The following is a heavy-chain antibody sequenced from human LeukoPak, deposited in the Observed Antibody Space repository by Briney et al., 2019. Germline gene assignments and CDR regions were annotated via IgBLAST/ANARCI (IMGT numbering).Heavy chain of an antibody. D-gene: IGHD6-19*01. J-gene: IGHJ3*02. Sequence: ASVKVSCKASGGTFSSYAISWVRQAPGQGLEWMGGIIPIFGTANYAQKFQGRVTITADESTSTAYMELSSLRSEDTAVYYCARVQRYSSGWFDAFDIWGQGTMVTVSS. CDR3: ARVQRYSSGWFDAFDI. CDR1: GGTFSSYA. CDR2: IIPIFGTA. V-gene: IGHV1-69*01.